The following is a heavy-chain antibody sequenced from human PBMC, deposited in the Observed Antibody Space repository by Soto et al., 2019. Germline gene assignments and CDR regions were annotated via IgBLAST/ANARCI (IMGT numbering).Heavy chain of an antibody. D-gene: IGHD2-15*01. J-gene: IGHJ4*02. Sequence: PVGSLRLSCVASGFTFSSYWMHWVRQAPGQGLVWVSRINPDGSTTLYADSVKGRFTISRDNAKDTLNLQMNNLRAGDTAVYYCVRDLGIGGFADYWGQGILVTVSS. V-gene: IGHV3-74*01. CDR3: VRDLGIGGFADY. CDR2: INPDGSTT. CDR1: GFTFSSYW.